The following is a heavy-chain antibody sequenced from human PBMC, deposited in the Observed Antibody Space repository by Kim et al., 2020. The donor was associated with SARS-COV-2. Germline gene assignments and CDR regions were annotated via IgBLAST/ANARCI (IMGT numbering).Heavy chain of an antibody. D-gene: IGHD1-1*01. J-gene: IGHJ4*02. CDR3: VCSTGTTD. Sequence: TRDSAAPVKGRFTISRDASKNTPYLQMSSLKTEDTAVYYCVCSTGTTDWGQGTLVTVSS. CDR2: TR. V-gene: IGHV3-15*01.